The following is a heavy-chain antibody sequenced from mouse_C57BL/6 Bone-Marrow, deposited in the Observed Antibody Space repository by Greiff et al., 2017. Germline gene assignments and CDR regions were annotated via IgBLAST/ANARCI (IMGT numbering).Heavy chain of an antibody. V-gene: IGHV1-19*01. CDR3: AREDWVYYYAMDY. CDR2: INPYNGGT. D-gene: IGHD4-1*01. CDR1: GYTFTDYY. J-gene: IGHJ4*01. Sequence: EVQLQQSGPVLVKPGASVKMSCKASGYTFTDYYMNWVKQSHGKSLEWIGVINPYNGGTSYNQKFKGKATLTVDKSSSTAYMELNSLTSEDSAVYYCAREDWVYYYAMDYWGQGTSVTVSS.